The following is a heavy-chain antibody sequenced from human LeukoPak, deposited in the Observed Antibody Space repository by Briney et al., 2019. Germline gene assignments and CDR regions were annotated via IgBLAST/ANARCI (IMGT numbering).Heavy chain of an antibody. CDR2: IDSTGST. CDR1: GFTFSSYA. CDR3: ARRERLGYSYGRGTLDI. V-gene: IGHV3-66*01. Sequence: GGSLRLSRAASGFTFSSYAMSWVRQAPGKGLEWVSFIDSTGSTYYADSVKGRFTISRDNSRNTLYPQMNSLRVEDTAVYYCARRERLGYSYGRGTLDIWGQGTMVTVSS. J-gene: IGHJ3*02. D-gene: IGHD5-18*01.